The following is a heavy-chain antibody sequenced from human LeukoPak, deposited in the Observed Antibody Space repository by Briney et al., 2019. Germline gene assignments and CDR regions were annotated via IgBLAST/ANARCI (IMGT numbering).Heavy chain of an antibody. J-gene: IGHJ4*02. V-gene: IGHV4-61*02. CDR2: IYTSGST. D-gene: IGHD1-26*01. Sequence: PSQTLSLTCTVSGGSISSGSYYWSWIRQPAGKGVEWIGRIYTSGSTNYNPSLKSRVTISVDTSKNQFSLKLSSVTAADTAVYYCASGLVSGGATTFDYWGQGTLVTVSS. CDR3: ASGLVSGGATTFDY. CDR1: GGSISSGSYY.